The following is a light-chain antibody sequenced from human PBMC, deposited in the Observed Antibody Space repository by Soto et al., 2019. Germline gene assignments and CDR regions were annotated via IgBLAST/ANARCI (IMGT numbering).Light chain of an antibody. V-gene: IGKV3-20*01. J-gene: IGKJ3*01. CDR2: GAS. Sequence: EIVLTQSPGTLSLSPGERATLSCRASQSVSSSYLAWYQQKPGQAPRLLIYGASSRATGIPDMFSGSGSETDFTLTISRLEPEDFAVYYCQQYGSSPGITFGPGTKVDIK. CDR3: QQYGSSPGIT. CDR1: QSVSSSY.